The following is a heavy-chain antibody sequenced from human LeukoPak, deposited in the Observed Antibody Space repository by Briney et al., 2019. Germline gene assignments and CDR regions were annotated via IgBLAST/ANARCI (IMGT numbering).Heavy chain of an antibody. J-gene: IGHJ4*02. Sequence: GGSLRLSCAASGVTFANYAMSWVRQAPGKGLEWVSAISGIGNAIFYADSVKGRFTISRDSSKNTLSLRMSSLRAEDTAVYYCARHLATSGSYPLDDWGPGTLVTVTS. CDR3: ARHLATSGSYPLDD. V-gene: IGHV3-23*01. CDR1: GVTFANYA. CDR2: ISGIGNAI. D-gene: IGHD2-15*01.